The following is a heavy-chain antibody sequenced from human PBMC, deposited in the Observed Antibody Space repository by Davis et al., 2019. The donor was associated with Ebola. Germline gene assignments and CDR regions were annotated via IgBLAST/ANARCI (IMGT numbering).Heavy chain of an antibody. CDR3: GVGSWFGHMDI. CDR2: INPHNGNT. D-gene: IGHD3-10*01. J-gene: IGHJ3*02. CDR1: GYTFTNYG. V-gene: IGHV1-18*04. Sequence: AASVKVSCKASGYTFTNYGITWVRQAPGQGLEWMGWINPHNGNTNYAQNVQGRVIMTSDTATTTAYMEVGSLRSDDTAVYYCGVGSWFGHMDIWGQGTMVTVSS.